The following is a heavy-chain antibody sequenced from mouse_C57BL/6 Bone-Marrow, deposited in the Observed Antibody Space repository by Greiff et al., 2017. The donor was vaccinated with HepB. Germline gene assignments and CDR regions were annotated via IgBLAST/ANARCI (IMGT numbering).Heavy chain of an antibody. CDR3: ARGDYGSSYGLYYAMDY. D-gene: IGHD1-1*01. CDR2: IYPGDGDT. Sequence: QVQLQQSGPELVKPGASVKISCEASGYAFSSSWMNWVKQRPGKGLEWIGRIYPGDGDTNYNGKFKGKATLTADKSSSTAYMQLSSLTSEDSAVDFGARGDYGSSYGLYYAMDYWGQGTSVTVSS. J-gene: IGHJ4*01. V-gene: IGHV1-82*01. CDR1: GYAFSSSW.